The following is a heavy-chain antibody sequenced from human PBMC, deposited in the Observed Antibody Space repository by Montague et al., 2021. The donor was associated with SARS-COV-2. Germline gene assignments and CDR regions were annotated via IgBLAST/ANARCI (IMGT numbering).Heavy chain of an antibody. CDR3: VRLAVVAGWAYCLED. J-gene: IGHJ4*02. Sequence: SLRLSCAASQFSFSRYWMHWVRQAPEKGLDWVANIKQDGGENYYIDSVKGRFTISRDNANNSLFLEMNNLRVEDTAVYYCVRLAVVAGWAYCLEDWGQGTLVTVSS. V-gene: IGHV3-7*01. D-gene: IGHD6-19*01. CDR1: QFSFSRYW. CDR2: IKQDGGEN.